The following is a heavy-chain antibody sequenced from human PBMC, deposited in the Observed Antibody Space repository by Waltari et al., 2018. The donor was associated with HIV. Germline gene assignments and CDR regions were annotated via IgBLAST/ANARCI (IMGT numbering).Heavy chain of an antibody. Sequence: QITLKESGPTLVKPTQTLTLTCTFSGFSLSTSGVGVGWIRQPPGKALEWLALINWNDDKRYSPSLKSRLTITKDTSKNQVVLTMTNMDPVDTATYHCAHMIHYYDSSGYYGHFQHWGQGTLVTVSS. CDR2: INWNDDK. D-gene: IGHD3-22*01. CDR1: GFSLSTSGVG. J-gene: IGHJ1*01. CDR3: AHMIHYYDSSGYYGHFQH. V-gene: IGHV2-5*01.